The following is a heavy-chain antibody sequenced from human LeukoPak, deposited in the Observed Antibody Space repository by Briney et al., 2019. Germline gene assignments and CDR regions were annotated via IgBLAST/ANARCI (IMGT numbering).Heavy chain of an antibody. Sequence: GGSLRLSCTASGFTFGDYAMSWVRQAPGKGLEWVGLIRSKPYGGTREYAASVKGRFTISRDDSKSIAYLQMNSLKTEDTAVYYCTRDVNEDYYYYYGMDVWGQGTTVTVSS. V-gene: IGHV3-49*04. CDR2: IRSKPYGGTR. CDR1: GFTFGDYA. J-gene: IGHJ6*02. CDR3: TRDVNEDYYYYYGMDV.